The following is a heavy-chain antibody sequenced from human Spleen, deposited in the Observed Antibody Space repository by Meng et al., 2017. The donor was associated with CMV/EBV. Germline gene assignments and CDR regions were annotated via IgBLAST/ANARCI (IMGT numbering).Heavy chain of an antibody. J-gene: IGHJ4*02. CDR3: AKDGRQRWDLPTVFNY. D-gene: IGHD4-17*01. CDR2: ISGSGGST. Sequence: GGSLRLSCAASGFTFSSYAMSWVRQAPGKGLEWVSAISGSGGSTYYADSVKGRFTISRDNSKNTLYLQMNSLRAEDTAVYYCAKDGRQRWDLPTVFNYWGQGTLVTVSS. V-gene: IGHV3-23*01. CDR1: GFTFSSYA.